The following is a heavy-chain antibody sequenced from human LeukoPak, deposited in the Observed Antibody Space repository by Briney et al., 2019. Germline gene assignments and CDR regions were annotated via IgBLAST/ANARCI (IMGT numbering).Heavy chain of an antibody. J-gene: IGHJ3*02. Sequence: GGSLRLSCAASGFTFSDYYMSWIRQAPGKGLEWVSYISSSGSTIYYADSVKGRFTISRDNAKNSLYPQMNSLRAEDTAVYYCARDQHDSSGYPRAWAFDIWGQGTMVTVSS. D-gene: IGHD3-22*01. CDR1: GFTFSDYY. CDR2: ISSSGSTI. CDR3: ARDQHDSSGYPRAWAFDI. V-gene: IGHV3-11*04.